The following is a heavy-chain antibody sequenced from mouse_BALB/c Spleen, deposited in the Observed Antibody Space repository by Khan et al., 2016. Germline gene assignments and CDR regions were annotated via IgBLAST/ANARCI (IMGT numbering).Heavy chain of an antibody. Sequence: EVQLQESGPSLVKPSQTLSLTCSVTGDSITSGFWNWIRKFPGNKLEYMGYINYSGSTFYNPSHKSRISITPDTPTNQYYLQLTSGTSEDTATYYCARYSLYSFDYWGQGTTLTVSS. CDR2: INYSGST. D-gene: IGHD2-3*01. CDR3: ARYSLYSFDY. CDR1: GDSITSGF. J-gene: IGHJ2*01. V-gene: IGHV3-8*02.